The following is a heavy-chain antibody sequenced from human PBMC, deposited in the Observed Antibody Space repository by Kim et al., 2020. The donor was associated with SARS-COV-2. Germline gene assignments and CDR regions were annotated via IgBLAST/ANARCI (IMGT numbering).Heavy chain of an antibody. Sequence: SETLSLTCTVSGGSISSSSYFWGWIRQPPGKGLEWIGSIYPGGNSYYNPSLKSRVTISVDTSKNQFSLKLTSVTAADTAIYYCARHGRGGLVNFDYWGQGTLVTVSS. CDR2: IYPGGNS. V-gene: IGHV4-39*01. CDR3: ARHGRGGLVNFDY. D-gene: IGHD3-9*01. CDR1: GGSISSSSYF. J-gene: IGHJ4*02.